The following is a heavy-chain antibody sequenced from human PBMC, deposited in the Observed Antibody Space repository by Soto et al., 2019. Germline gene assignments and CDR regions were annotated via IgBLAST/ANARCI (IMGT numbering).Heavy chain of an antibody. V-gene: IGHV4-34*01. CDR3: VRGLRYSGMDV. CDR1: VGSFSAYY. D-gene: IGHD2-15*01. Sequence: QVQLQQWGAGLLKPSETLSLTCAVSVGSFSAYYWTWIRQPPGRGLEWIGEIDHSGSNNYNPSLEGRVTMSIDTAKNRFSLNVTSVTAADTAVYYCVRGLRYSGMDVWGQGTTVTVS. J-gene: IGHJ6*02. CDR2: IDHSGSN.